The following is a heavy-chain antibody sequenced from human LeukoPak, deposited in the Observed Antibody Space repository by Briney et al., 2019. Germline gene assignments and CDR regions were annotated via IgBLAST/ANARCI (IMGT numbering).Heavy chain of an antibody. CDR2: INHSGST. Sequence: ETLSLTCAVYGGSFSGYYWSWIRQPPGKGLEWIGEINHSGSTNYNPSLKSRVTISVDTSKNQFSLKLSSVTAADTAVYYCARGSARDGNWFDPWGQGTLVTVSS. J-gene: IGHJ5*02. V-gene: IGHV4-34*01. CDR3: ARGSARDGNWFDP. CDR1: GGSFSGYY.